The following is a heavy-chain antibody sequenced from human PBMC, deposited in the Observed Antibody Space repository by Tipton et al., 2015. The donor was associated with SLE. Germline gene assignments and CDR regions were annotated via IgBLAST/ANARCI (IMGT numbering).Heavy chain of an antibody. D-gene: IGHD2-2*01. V-gene: IGHV4-31*02. CDR2: MSYSGST. J-gene: IGHJ6*03. CDR3: ASGSPARSGYYYYYYMDV. CDR1: GGSISSDDYY. Sequence: LRLSCTVSGGSISSDDYYWTWIRQHPGKGLEWIGHMSYSGSTYYNPSLKSRITISVDTSKNHFSLKLSSVTAADTAVYYCASGSPARSGYYYYYYMDVWGKGTTVTVSS.